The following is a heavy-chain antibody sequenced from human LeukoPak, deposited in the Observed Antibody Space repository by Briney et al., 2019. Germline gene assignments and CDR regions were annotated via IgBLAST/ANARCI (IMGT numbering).Heavy chain of an antibody. CDR1: GYSISSGYY. CDR3: ASAKLWFGGVIVFPFDY. V-gene: IGHV4-38-2*02. CDR2: IYHSGST. D-gene: IGHD3-16*02. J-gene: IGHJ4*02. Sequence: PSETLSLTCTVSGYSISSGYYWGWIRQPPGKGLEWIGSIYHSGSTYYNPSLKSRVTISVDTSKNQFSLKLSSVAAADTAVYYCASAKLWFGGVIVFPFDYWGQGTLVTVSS.